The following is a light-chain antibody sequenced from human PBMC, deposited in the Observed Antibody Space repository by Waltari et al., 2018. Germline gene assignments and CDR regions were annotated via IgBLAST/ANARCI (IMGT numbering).Light chain of an antibody. Sequence: DIQMTQSPSSLSPSVGDRVTITCRASQGIGNYLAWFQQQPGKAPQSLIYAASSLESGVPSKFSASGSGTDFTLTISSLQPEDSATYYCQQYYSYPVTFGPGTKVEIK. CDR1: QGIGNY. J-gene: IGKJ3*01. V-gene: IGKV1-16*02. CDR3: QQYYSYPVT. CDR2: AAS.